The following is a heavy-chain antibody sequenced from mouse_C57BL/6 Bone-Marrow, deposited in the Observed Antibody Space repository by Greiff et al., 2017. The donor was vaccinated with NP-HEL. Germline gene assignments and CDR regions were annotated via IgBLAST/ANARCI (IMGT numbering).Heavy chain of an antibody. J-gene: IGHJ2*01. CDR3: ARFPANLYYFDY. D-gene: IGHD3-3*01. V-gene: IGHV1-64*01. CDR1: GYTFTSYW. CDR2: IHPNSGST. Sequence: QVQLQQPGAELVKPGASVKLSCKASGYTFTSYWMHWVKQRPGQGLEWIGMIHPNSGSTNYNEKFKSKATLTVDKSSSTAYMQLSSLTSEDSAVYYCARFPANLYYFDYWGQGTTLTVSS.